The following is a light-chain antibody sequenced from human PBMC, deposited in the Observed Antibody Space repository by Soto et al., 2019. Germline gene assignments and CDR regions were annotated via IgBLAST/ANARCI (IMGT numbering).Light chain of an antibody. J-gene: IGKJ3*01. Sequence: EIVLTQSPGTLSLSSGERATLSCRASQSVSSSYLAWYQQKPGQAPRLLIYGASSRATGIPDRFSGSGSGTDFTLTISRLEPEDFALYYCQQYSRSLFTFGPGTKVDIK. CDR1: QSVSSSY. CDR2: GAS. CDR3: QQYSRSLFT. V-gene: IGKV3-20*01.